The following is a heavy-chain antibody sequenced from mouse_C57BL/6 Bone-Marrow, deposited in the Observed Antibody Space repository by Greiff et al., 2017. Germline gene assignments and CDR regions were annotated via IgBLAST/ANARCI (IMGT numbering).Heavy chain of an antibody. CDR1: GYSITSGYY. CDR3: ARRALYYYGSSPYWYFDV. D-gene: IGHD1-1*01. CDR2: ISYDGSN. V-gene: IGHV3-6*01. J-gene: IGHJ1*03. Sequence: EVKLLESGPGLVKPSQSLSLTCSVTGYSITSGYYWNWIRQFPGNKLEWMGYISYDGSNNYNPSLKNRISITRDTSKNQFFLKLNSVTTEDTATYYCARRALYYYGSSPYWYFDVWGTGTTVTVSS.